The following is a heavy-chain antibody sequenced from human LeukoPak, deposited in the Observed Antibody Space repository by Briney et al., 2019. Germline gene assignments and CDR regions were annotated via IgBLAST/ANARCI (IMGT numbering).Heavy chain of an antibody. CDR2: IYYTGRT. J-gene: IGHJ4*02. CDR3: ASTERCSTTCPLDY. CDR1: GGSISSSSHS. D-gene: IGHD2-2*01. Sequence: PSETLSLTCTVSGGSISSSSHSWGWIRQPPGKGLEWTGTIYYTGRTYYNPSLESRLTISVDTSKNQFSLKQNSVTAADTAVYYCASTERCSTTCPLDYWGQGTLVTVSS. V-gene: IGHV4-39*01.